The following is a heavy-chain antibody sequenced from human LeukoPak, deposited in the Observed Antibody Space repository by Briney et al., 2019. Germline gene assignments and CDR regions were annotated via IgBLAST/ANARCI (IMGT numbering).Heavy chain of an antibody. J-gene: IGHJ5*02. CDR2: ISGSGGST. D-gene: IGHD3-10*01. Sequence: GVLRLSCAASGFTFSSYAMSWVRLAPGKGLEWVSAISGSGGSTYYADSVKGRFTISRDNSKNTLYLQMNSLRAEDTAVYYCAKDRYYYGSGINWFDPWGQGTLVTVSS. CDR3: AKDRYYYGSGINWFDP. CDR1: GFTFSSYA. V-gene: IGHV3-23*01.